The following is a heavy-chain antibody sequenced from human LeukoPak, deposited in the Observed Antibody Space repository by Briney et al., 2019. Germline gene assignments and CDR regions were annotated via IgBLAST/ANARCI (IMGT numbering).Heavy chain of an antibody. V-gene: IGHV1-2*06. Sequence: ASVKVSCKASGYTFSDYYLHWVRLAPGQGLEWMGRISPNSGGTDYAQKFQGKVTMTRNASISTVYMDLNRLRSDDTAIYYCARQLETTSWFDYWGQGTLVIVSS. J-gene: IGHJ4*02. D-gene: IGHD2-2*01. CDR2: ISPNSGGT. CDR3: ARQLETTSWFDY. CDR1: GYTFSDYY.